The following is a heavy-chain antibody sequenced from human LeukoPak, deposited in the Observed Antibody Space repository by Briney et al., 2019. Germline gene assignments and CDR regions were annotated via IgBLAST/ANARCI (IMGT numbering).Heavy chain of an antibody. CDR3: AKDFRCSSTSCYTGFDY. J-gene: IGHJ4*02. V-gene: IGHV3-21*04. CDR1: GFTFSSYS. CDR2: ISSSSSYI. D-gene: IGHD2-2*02. Sequence: PGGSLRLSCAASGFTFSSYSMNWVRQAPGKGLEWVSSISSSSSYIYYADSVKGRFTISRDNAKNSLYLQMNSLRAEDTALYYCAKDFRCSSTSCYTGFDYWGQGTLVTVSS.